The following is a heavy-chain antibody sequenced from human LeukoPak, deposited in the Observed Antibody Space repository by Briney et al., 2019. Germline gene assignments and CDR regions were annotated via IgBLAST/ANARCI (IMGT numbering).Heavy chain of an antibody. Sequence: AGGSLRLSCAASGFTFSSYAMSWVRQAPGKGLEWVSAISGSGGSTYYADSVKGRFTISRDNSKNTLYLQMNSLRAEDTAVYYCAKLGNYYYGMDVWGQGTTVTVSS. V-gene: IGHV3-23*01. CDR2: ISGSGGST. CDR3: AKLGNYYYGMDV. CDR1: GFTFSSYA. J-gene: IGHJ6*02. D-gene: IGHD1-26*01.